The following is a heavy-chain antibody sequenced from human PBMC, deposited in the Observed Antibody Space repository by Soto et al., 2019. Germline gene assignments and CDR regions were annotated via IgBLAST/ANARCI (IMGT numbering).Heavy chain of an antibody. J-gene: IGHJ6*02. CDR1: GFTFGDYA. CDR2: IRSKAYGGTT. CDR3: TRDHYSSSWYGYYYYGMDV. V-gene: IGHV3-49*03. Sequence: PGGSLRLSCTASGFTFGDYAMSWFRQAPGKGLEWVGFIRSKAYGGTTEYAASVKGRFTISRDDSKSIAYLQMNSLKTEDTAVYYCTRDHYSSSWYGYYYYGMDVWGQGTTVTVSS. D-gene: IGHD6-13*01.